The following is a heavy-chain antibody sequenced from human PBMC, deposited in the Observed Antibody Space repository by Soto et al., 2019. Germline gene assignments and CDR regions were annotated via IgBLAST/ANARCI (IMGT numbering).Heavy chain of an antibody. J-gene: IGHJ4*02. CDR1: GFTFSSYS. Sequence: GSLLLCCAASGFTFSSYSMNGVRQAAGKGLEWVSSISSSSSYIYYADSVKGRFTISRDNAKNSLYLQMNSLRAEDTAVYYCVGSYDSSGYYPVPFDYWGQGTLVTVSS. CDR3: VGSYDSSGYYPVPFDY. CDR2: ISSSSSYI. D-gene: IGHD3-22*01. V-gene: IGHV3-21*01.